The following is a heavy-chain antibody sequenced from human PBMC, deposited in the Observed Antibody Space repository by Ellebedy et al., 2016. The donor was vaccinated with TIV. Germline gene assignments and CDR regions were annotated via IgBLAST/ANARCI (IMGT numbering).Heavy chain of an antibody. D-gene: IGHD6-13*01. CDR2: IYSGGST. V-gene: IGHV3-66*01. Sequence: GESLKISCAASGFTVSSNYMSWVRQAPGKGLEWVSVIYSGGSTYYADSVKGRFTISRDNSKNTLYLQMNSLRAEDTAVYYCAKDWERAAAGTSLFDYWGQGTLVTVSS. J-gene: IGHJ4*02. CDR1: GFTVSSNY. CDR3: AKDWERAAAGTSLFDY.